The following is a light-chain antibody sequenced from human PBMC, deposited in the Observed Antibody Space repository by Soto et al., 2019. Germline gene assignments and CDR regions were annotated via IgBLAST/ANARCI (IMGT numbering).Light chain of an antibody. CDR1: QSISSSY. CDR3: HQYGSSSWT. Sequence: EIALTQSPGTLSLSPGERATLSYRASQSISSSYLAWYQQKPGQAPRALIYGASSRATGIPDRFSGSVSGTDFTLTISRLEPEDFAVYYCHQYGSSSWTFGEGNKVEI. J-gene: IGKJ1*01. CDR2: GAS. V-gene: IGKV3-20*01.